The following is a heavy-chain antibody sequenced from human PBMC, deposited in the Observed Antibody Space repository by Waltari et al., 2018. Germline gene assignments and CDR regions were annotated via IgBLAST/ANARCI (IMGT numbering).Heavy chain of an antibody. CDR1: GFTFSSFS. V-gene: IGHV3-64D*06. D-gene: IGHD4-17*01. CDR2: IHGDEIYR. J-gene: IGHJ2*01. Sequence: EVQLVESGGGVVQPGGSLRLSCSASGFTFSSFSMYWVRQIPGKGLEYVSAIHGDEIYRDYVDSVKGRLTISRDNSRNTLYLQMNSLRPEDTALYYCVKRATVITSADWYFGAWGRGTLVTVSS. CDR3: VKRATVITSADWYFGA.